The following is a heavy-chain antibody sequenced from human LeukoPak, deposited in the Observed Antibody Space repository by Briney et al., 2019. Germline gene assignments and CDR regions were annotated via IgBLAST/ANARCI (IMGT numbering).Heavy chain of an antibody. J-gene: IGHJ5*02. D-gene: IGHD2-2*01. CDR2: INTDNGGT. Sequence: ASVKVSCRASGYTFTDYYIHWVRQAPGQGLEGMGWINTDNGGTNDAQKFQGRVTMTRDTSIRTVYMDLSRLRADDTAVFYCTREARVGNWFDPWGQGTQVTVSS. CDR1: GYTFTDYY. V-gene: IGHV1-2*02. CDR3: TREARVGNWFDP.